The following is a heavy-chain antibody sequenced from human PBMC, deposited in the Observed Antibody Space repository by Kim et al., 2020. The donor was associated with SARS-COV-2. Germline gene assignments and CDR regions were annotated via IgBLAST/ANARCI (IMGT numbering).Heavy chain of an antibody. CDR3: ARDPPSGATDYDFWSLGLQVQGGMDV. J-gene: IGHJ6*02. CDR1: GYTFTNYA. V-gene: IGHV7-4-1*02. D-gene: IGHD3-3*01. Sequence: ASVKVSCKASGYTFTNYAMNWVRQAPGQGLEWMGWINTNTGNPTYAQGFTGRFVFSLDTSVSTAYLQISSLKAEDTAVYYCARDPPSGATDYDFWSLGLQVQGGMDVWGQGTMVTVSS. CDR2: INTNTGNP.